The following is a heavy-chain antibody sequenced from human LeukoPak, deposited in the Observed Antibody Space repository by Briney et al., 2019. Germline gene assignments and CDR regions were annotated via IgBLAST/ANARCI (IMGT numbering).Heavy chain of an antibody. V-gene: IGHV1-18*01. D-gene: IGHD3-22*01. J-gene: IGHJ4*02. CDR3: ARSRGRAYDSSGYYDYFDY. CDR1: GYTFTSYG. Sequence: ASVKVSCKASGYTFTSYGISWVRQAPGQGLGWMGWISAYNGNTNYAQKLQGRVTMTTDTSTSTAYMELRSLRSDDTAVYYCARSRGRAYDSSGYYDYFDYWGQGTLVTVSS. CDR2: ISAYNGNT.